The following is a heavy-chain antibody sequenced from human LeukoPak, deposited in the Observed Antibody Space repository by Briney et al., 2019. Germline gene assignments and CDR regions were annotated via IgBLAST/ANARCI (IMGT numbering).Heavy chain of an antibody. Sequence: SETLSLTCTVSGGSISSYYWSWIRQPPGKGLEWIGYIYYSGSTNYNPSLKSRVTISVDTSKNQFSLKLSSVTAADTAVYYCARGKNYDFWSGYISGAFDIWGQGTMVTVSS. D-gene: IGHD3-3*01. V-gene: IGHV4-59*01. CDR1: GGSISSYY. CDR3: ARGKNYDFWSGYISGAFDI. J-gene: IGHJ3*02. CDR2: IYYSGST.